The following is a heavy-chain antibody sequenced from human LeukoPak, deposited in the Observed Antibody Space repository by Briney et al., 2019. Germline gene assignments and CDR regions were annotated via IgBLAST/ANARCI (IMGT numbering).Heavy chain of an antibody. CDR3: ARPSYDFWSGYSDTFDY. J-gene: IGHJ4*02. CDR1: GFTFNKYW. CDR2: ISSDGTTT. D-gene: IGHD3-3*01. Sequence: GGSLRLSCEASGFTFNKYWMHWVRQTPGKGLVWVSHISSDGTTTNFADSVKGRFTISRDNSKNTLYLQMNSLRAEDTAVYYCARPSYDFWSGYSDTFDYWGQGTLVTVSS. V-gene: IGHV3-74*01.